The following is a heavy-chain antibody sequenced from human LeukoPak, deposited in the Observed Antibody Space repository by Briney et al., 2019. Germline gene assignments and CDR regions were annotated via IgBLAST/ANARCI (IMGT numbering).Heavy chain of an antibody. J-gene: IGHJ4*02. Sequence: GGSLRLSCAASGFTVSSNYMSWVRQAPGKGLEWVSVIYAGGSTHYADSLKGRFTISRDNSKNTLYLQMNSLRVEDTAVYYCASIAAAGTSDYWGQGTLVTVSS. V-gene: IGHV3-66*01. CDR1: GFTVSSNY. D-gene: IGHD6-13*01. CDR3: ASIAAAGTSDY. CDR2: IYAGGST.